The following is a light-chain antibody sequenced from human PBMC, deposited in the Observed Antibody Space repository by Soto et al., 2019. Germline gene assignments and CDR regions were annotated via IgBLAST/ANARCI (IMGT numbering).Light chain of an antibody. CDR1: QSISSW. Sequence: GDRVTITCRASQSISSWLAWYQQKPGKAPKLLIYKASTLKSGVPSRFSGSGSGTEFTLTISSLQPDDFATYYCHQYHTYSTFGQGTKVDIK. J-gene: IGKJ1*01. V-gene: IGKV1-5*03. CDR2: KAS. CDR3: HQYHTYST.